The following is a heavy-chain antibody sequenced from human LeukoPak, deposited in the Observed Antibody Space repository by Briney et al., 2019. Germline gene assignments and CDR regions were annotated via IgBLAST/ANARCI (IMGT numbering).Heavy chain of an antibody. CDR3: ARGGAYSGYDYYYYYYMDV. J-gene: IGHJ6*03. D-gene: IGHD5-12*01. V-gene: IGHV1-69*13. CDR1: GGTFSSCA. CDR2: IIPIFGTA. Sequence: SVKVSCKASGGTFSSCAISWVRQAPGQGLEWKGGIIPIFGTANYAQKFQGRVTITADESTSTAYMELSSLRSEDTAVYYCARGGAYSGYDYYYYYYMDVWGKGTTVTVSS.